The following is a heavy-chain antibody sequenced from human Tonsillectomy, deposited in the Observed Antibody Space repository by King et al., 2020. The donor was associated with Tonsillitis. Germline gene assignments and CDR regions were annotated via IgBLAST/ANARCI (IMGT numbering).Heavy chain of an antibody. CDR1: GFTFSSYA. D-gene: IGHD3-22*01. CDR3: ASGRGSSAYNPLYY. Sequence: VQLVESGGGVVKPGRSLRLSCAASGFTFSSYAMHWVRQAPGKGLEWVAVISHDGSNKYSADSVKGRFTISRDNSKNTLYLQMNNLRAEDTAVYYCASGRGSSAYNPLYYWGQGTLVTVSS. CDR2: ISHDGSNK. V-gene: IGHV3-30-3*01. J-gene: IGHJ4*02.